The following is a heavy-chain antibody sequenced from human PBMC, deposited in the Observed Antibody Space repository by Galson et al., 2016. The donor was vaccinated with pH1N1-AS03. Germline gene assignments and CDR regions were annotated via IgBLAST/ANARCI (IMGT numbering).Heavy chain of an antibody. CDR1: GDSLSSYF. V-gene: IGHV4-59*01. CDR3: ARGRAPSPVTYYFDD. J-gene: IGHJ4*02. Sequence: SETLSLTCTVSGDSLSSYFWNWIRRPPGKGLEWIEYVYYTGSVKYNPSLKSRVTISLDTSNNQFSLTLKSVTAADTAVYYCARGRAPSPVTYYFDDWGQGTLVTVSS. CDR2: VYYTGSV.